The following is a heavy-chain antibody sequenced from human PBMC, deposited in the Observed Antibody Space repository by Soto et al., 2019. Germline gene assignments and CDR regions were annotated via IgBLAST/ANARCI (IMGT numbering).Heavy chain of an antibody. CDR1: GYTFILYG. J-gene: IGHJ5*02. CDR2: ISTHNGNT. Sequence: ASLKVSCKASGYTFILYGISWVRQAPGQGLEWMGWISTHNGNTYYAQNFQGRVTMTSDTPTSTAYMELRSLRSDDTAFYYCVRDEISSAGLDPWGQGTLVTVSS. CDR3: VRDEISSAGLDP. V-gene: IGHV1-18*01.